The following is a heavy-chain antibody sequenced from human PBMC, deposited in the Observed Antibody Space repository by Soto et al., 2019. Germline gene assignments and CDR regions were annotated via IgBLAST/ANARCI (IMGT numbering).Heavy chain of an antibody. CDR2: IIPIFGTA. D-gene: IGHD3-22*01. J-gene: IGHJ5*02. CDR3: ARPPPGFYYDSSVFSLT. CDR1: GGTFSSYA. V-gene: IGHV1-69*13. Sequence: SVKVSCKASGGTFSSYAISWVRQAPGQGLEWMGGIIPIFGTANYAQKFQGRVTITADESTSTAYMELSSLRPEDTAVYYCARPPPGFYYDSSVFSLTWGKGTLVTVSS.